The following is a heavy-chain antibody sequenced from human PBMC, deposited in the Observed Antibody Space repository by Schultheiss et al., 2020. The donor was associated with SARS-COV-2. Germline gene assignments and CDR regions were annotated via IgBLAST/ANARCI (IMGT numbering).Heavy chain of an antibody. V-gene: IGHV4-59*12. CDR2: IYYSGST. J-gene: IGHJ4*02. Sequence: SETLSLTCTVSGGSISSYYWSWIRQPPGKGLEWIGYIYYSGSTYYNPSLKSRVTISVDTSKNQISLKLSSVTAADTAVYYCARASSASYYASFDYWGQGTLVTVSS. D-gene: IGHD3-10*01. CDR1: GGSISSYY. CDR3: ARASSASYYASFDY.